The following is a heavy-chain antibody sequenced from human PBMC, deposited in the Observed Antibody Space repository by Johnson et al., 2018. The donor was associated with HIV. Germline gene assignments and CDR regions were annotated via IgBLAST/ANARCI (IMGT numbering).Heavy chain of an antibody. CDR1: GFTFSNYG. CDR3: AKGGIATRFFDI. CDR2: IRYDGSDK. D-gene: IGHD6-6*01. J-gene: IGHJ3*02. V-gene: IGHV3-30*02. Sequence: VQLVESGGGVVQPGGSLRLSCAASGFTFSNYGMHWVRQAPGKGLEWVAFIRYDGSDKYYADSVKGRFTISRDNSKNTLYLQMNSLRAEDTALYYCAKGGIATRFFDIWGQGTMVTVSS.